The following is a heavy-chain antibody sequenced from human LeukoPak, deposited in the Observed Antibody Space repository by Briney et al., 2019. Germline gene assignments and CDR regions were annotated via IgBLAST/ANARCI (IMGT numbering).Heavy chain of an antibody. CDR2: IIPILGIA. Sequence: SVKVSCKASGGTFSSYTISWVRQAPGQGLEWMGRIIPILGIANYAQKFQGRVTITADKSTSTAYMELSSLRSEDTAVYYCARVWIVDSSGCDAFDIWGQGTMVTVSS. V-gene: IGHV1-69*02. CDR1: GGTFSSYT. D-gene: IGHD3-22*01. J-gene: IGHJ3*02. CDR3: ARVWIVDSSGCDAFDI.